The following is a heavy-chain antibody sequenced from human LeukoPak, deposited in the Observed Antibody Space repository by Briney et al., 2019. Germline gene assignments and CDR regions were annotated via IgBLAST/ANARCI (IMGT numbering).Heavy chain of an antibody. J-gene: IGHJ3*02. V-gene: IGHV4-39*07. CDR1: GGSIGRSSYY. CDR3: ARANYYDTSGYSRGAFDI. D-gene: IGHD3-22*01. CDR2: IYYNGNT. Sequence: PSETLSLTCTVSGGSIGRSSYYWGWIRQPPGRGLEWIGNIYYNGNTNYNPSLKSRVTISIDTSKDHFSLKLSSVTAADTAVYYCARANYYDTSGYSRGAFDIWAQGTVVTVSS.